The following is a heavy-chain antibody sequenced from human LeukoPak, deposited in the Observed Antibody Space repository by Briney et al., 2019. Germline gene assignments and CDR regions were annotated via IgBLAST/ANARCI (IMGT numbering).Heavy chain of an antibody. CDR2: IFHSGTT. V-gene: IGHV4-4*02. J-gene: IGHJ5*02. CDR3: ARLRLSGGSFSVGWFEP. D-gene: IGHD1-26*01. Sequence: PSGTLSLTCTVSDEVITSNNWWSWVRQSPGKGLEWIGEIFHSGTTRYKASLESRVTMLLDKSKNQFSLRLNSVTAADTAVYFCARLRLSGGSFSVGWFEPWGQGIQVTVSS. CDR1: DEVITSNNW.